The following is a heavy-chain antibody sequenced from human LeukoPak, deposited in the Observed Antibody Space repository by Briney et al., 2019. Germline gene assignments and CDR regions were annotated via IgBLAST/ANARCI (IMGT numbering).Heavy chain of an antibody. V-gene: IGHV4-61*02. CDR1: GGSISSGSYY. D-gene: IGHD2-21*01. J-gene: IGHJ4*02. CDR2: IYTSGST. Sequence: SETLSLTCTVSGGSISSGSYYWSWIRQPAGKGLEWIGRIYTSGSTNYNPSLKSRVTISVDKSKNQFSLKLSSVTAADTAVYYCARRSAVRYSLDYWGQGTLVTVSS. CDR3: ARRSAVRYSLDY.